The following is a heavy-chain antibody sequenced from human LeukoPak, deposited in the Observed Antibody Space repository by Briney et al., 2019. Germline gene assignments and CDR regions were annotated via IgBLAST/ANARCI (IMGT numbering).Heavy chain of an antibody. CDR2: TYYRSKWYS. CDR3: VRGGGGFDI. Sequence: SQTLSLTCAISGDSVSSDSTAWNWIRQSPSRGLEWLGRTYYRSKWYSDCAVSVKSRITINPDASKNQFSLQLSSVTPEDTAIYYCVRGGGGFDIWGQGTMVTVSS. D-gene: IGHD3-16*01. CDR1: GDSVSSDSTA. V-gene: IGHV6-1*01. J-gene: IGHJ3*02.